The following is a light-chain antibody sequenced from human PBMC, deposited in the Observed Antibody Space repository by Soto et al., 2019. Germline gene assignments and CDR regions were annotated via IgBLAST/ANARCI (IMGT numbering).Light chain of an antibody. Sequence: QSALTQPASVSGSPGQSITISCTGTSSDVGGYDYVSWYQQHPGKVPKLIIYEVSDRPSGVSNRFSGSKSGNTASLTISGLQAEDEADCYCSSYTSSSTRVFGGGTKLTVL. CDR1: SSDVGGYDY. CDR3: SSYTSSSTRV. J-gene: IGLJ3*02. V-gene: IGLV2-14*01. CDR2: EVS.